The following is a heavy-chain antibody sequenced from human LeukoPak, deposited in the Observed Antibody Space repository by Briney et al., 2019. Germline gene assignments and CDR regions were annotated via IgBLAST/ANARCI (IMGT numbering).Heavy chain of an antibody. CDR2: IIPNTGGT. J-gene: IGHJ5*02. D-gene: IGHD6-13*01. Sequence: ASVKVSCKASGYTFTGYYIHWVRQAPGQGLEWMGWIIPNTGGTNYAQKFQGRVTMTRDTSISTAYMELTNLGSDDTAVYFCARSLIIPTAVTNWLDPWGPGTLVTVSS. CDR1: GYTFTGYY. V-gene: IGHV1-2*02. CDR3: ARSLIIPTAVTNWLDP.